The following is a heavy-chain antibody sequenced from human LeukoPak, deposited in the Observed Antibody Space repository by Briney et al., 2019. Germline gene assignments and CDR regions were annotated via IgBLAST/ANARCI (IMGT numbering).Heavy chain of an antibody. CDR2: ISSSGTTI. CDR3: ARGDGYNFFDY. J-gene: IGHJ4*02. V-gene: IGHV3-48*03. CDR1: GFTFSNYE. D-gene: IGHD5-24*01. Sequence: GGSLRLSCAASGFTFSNYEMNWVRQAPGKGLEWVSYISSSGTTIYYADSVKGRFTISRDNAKNSLYLQMKSLRAEDTAVYYCARGDGYNFFDYWGQGTLVTVSS.